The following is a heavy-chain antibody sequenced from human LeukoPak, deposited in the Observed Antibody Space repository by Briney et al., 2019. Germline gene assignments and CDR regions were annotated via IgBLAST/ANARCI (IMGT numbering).Heavy chain of an antibody. J-gene: IGHJ4*02. CDR2: ISNSGSMI. CDR1: GFTFSSYA. V-gene: IGHV3-23*01. CDR3: AKGGDGYNYYFDY. D-gene: IGHD5-24*01. Sequence: GGSLRLSCAASGFTFSSYAMSWVRQAPGKGLEWVSYISNSGSMIYYADSVKGRFIISRDNSKNTLYLQMNSLRAEDTAVYYCAKGGDGYNYYFDYWGQETLVTVSS.